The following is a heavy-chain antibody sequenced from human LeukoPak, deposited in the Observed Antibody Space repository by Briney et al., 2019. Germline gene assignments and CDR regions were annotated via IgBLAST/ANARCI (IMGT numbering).Heavy chain of an antibody. D-gene: IGHD2-2*01. CDR3: ARDLVVLGGDI. V-gene: IGHV1-69*04. CDR1: GGTFSSYA. J-gene: IGHJ3*02. CDR2: IIPILGIA. Sequence: SVKVSCKASGGTFSSYAISWVRQAPGQGLEWMGRIIPILGIAIYAQKFQGRVTITADKSTSTAYMELSSLRSEDTAVYYCARDLVVLGGDIWGQGTMVTVSS.